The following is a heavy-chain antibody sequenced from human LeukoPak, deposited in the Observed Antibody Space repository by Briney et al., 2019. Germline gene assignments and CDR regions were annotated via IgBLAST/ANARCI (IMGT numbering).Heavy chain of an antibody. V-gene: IGHV4-34*01. J-gene: IGHJ5*02. Sequence: SETLSLTCAVYGGSFSGYYWSWIRQPPGKGLEWIGEINHSGSTNYNPSLKSRVTISVDTSKNQFSLRLSSVTAADTAVYYCARDSDSSSWYSFRFDPWGQGTLVTVSS. CDR1: GGSFSGYY. D-gene: IGHD6-13*01. CDR2: INHSGST. CDR3: ARDSDSSSWYSFRFDP.